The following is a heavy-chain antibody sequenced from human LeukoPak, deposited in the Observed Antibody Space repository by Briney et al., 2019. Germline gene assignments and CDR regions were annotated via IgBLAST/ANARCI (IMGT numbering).Heavy chain of an antibody. J-gene: IGHJ3*02. V-gene: IGHV1-24*01. CDR2: FDPEDGET. CDR3: ATDTRLLWFGDKNAFDI. D-gene: IGHD3-10*01. CDR1: GYTLTELS. Sequence: ASVKVSCKVSGYTLTELSMHWVRQAPGKGLEWMGGFDPEDGETIYAQKLQGRVTMTEATSTDTAYMELSSLRSEDTAVYYCATDTRLLWFGDKNAFDIWGQGTMVTVSS.